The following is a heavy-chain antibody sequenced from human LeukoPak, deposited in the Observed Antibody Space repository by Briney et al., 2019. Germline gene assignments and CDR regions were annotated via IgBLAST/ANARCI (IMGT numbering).Heavy chain of an antibody. CDR2: IYYSGST. J-gene: IGHJ6*03. CDR3: ARAPGYCSGGSCYYYYFYYMDV. CDR1: GGSISSGDYY. V-gene: IGHV4-30-4*08. Sequence: PSQTLSLTCTVSGGSISSGDYYWSWIRQPPGKGLEWIGYIYYSGSTYYNPSLKSRVTISVDTPKNQFSLKLSSVTAADTAVYYCARAPGYCSGGSCYYYYFYYMDVWGKGTTVTVSS. D-gene: IGHD2-15*01.